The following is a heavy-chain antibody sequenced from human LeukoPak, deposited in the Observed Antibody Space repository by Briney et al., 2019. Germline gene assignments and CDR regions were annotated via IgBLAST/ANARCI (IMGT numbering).Heavy chain of an antibody. Sequence: ASVKVSCKASGYTFTSYYMHWVRQAPGKGLEWMGIINPSGGSTSYAQKFQCRVTMTRDTSTSTVYMELSSLRSEDTAVYYCARVFLSRSFIDYWGQGTLVTVSS. CDR1: GYTFTSYY. CDR2: INPSGGST. CDR3: ARVFLSRSFIDY. J-gene: IGHJ4*02. D-gene: IGHD2/OR15-2a*01. V-gene: IGHV1-46*01.